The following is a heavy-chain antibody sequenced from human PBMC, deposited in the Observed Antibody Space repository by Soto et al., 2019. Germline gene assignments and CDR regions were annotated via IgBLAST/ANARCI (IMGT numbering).Heavy chain of an antibody. CDR2: INAGNGNT. D-gene: IGHD2-8*01. CDR3: ARGNGKGLGYYHYYMDV. J-gene: IGHJ6*03. CDR1: GYTFTSYA. V-gene: IGHV1-3*01. Sequence: QVQLVQSGAEVKKPGASVKVSCKASGYTFTSYAMHWVRHAPGQRLEWMGWINAGNGNTKYSQKFQGRVTITRDTSVSTAYMELSSLRSEDTAVYYCARGNGKGLGYYHYYMDVWGKGTTVTVSS.